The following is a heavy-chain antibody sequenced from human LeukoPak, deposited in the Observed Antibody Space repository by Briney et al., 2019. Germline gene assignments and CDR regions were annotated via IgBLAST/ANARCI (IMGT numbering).Heavy chain of an antibody. D-gene: IGHD4-17*01. CDR1: GFTFSSYG. CDR3: ARAVNSRDFQH. J-gene: IGHJ1*01. Sequence: AGGSLRLSCAASGFTFSSYGMHWVRQAPGKGLEWVAVISYDGSNKYYADSVKGRFTISRDNSKNTLYLQMNSLRAEDTAVYYCARAVNSRDFQHWGQGTLVTVSS. V-gene: IGHV3-30*03. CDR2: ISYDGSNK.